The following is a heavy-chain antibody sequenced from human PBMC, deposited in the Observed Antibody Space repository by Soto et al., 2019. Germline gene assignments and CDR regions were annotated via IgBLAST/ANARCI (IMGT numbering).Heavy chain of an antibody. CDR2: IIPIFGTA. CDR1: GCTFSSYA. D-gene: IGHD6-19*01. J-gene: IGHJ4*02. Sequence: GASVKFSCKASGCTFSSYAISWVRQAPGQGREWMGGIIPIFGTANYEQKFQGRVTLTADESTSTDYIELSSLRSEDTAVYYCARDRGPYIAVAGEFDYWGREPWSPSPQ. CDR3: ARDRGPYIAVAGEFDY. V-gene: IGHV1-69*13.